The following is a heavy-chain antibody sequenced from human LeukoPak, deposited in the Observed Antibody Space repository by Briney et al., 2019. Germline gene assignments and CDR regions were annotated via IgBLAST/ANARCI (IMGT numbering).Heavy chain of an antibody. V-gene: IGHV3-15*01. CDR2: IKSKTDGGTT. D-gene: IGHD6-13*01. CDR1: GFPFNNAW. CDR3: TTDIAAGTDA. Sequence: PGGSLRLSCAASGFPFNNAWVSWVRQAPGKGLEWVGRIKSKTDGGTTDYAAPVKGRFTISRDDSKNTLYLQMNSLKTEDTAVYYCTTDIAAGTDAWGQGTLVTVSS. J-gene: IGHJ5*02.